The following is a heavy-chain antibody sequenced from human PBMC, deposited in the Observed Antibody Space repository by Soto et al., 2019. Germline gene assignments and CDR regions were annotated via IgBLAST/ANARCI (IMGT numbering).Heavy chain of an antibody. CDR3: ARVGPPAHTDTAMVTGYYYYGMDV. CDR2: ISYDGSNK. CDR1: GFTFSSYA. Sequence: GGSLRLSCAASGFTFSSYAMHWVRQAPGKGLEWVAVISYDGSNKYYADSVKGRFTISRDNSKNTLYLQMNSLRAEDTAVYYCARVGPPAHTDTAMVTGYYYYGMDVWGQGTTVTVSS. V-gene: IGHV3-30-3*01. J-gene: IGHJ6*02. D-gene: IGHD5-18*01.